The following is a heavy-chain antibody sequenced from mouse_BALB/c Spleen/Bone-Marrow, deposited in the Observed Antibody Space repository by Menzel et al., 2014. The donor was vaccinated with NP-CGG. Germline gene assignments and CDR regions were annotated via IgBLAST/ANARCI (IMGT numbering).Heavy chain of an antibody. Sequence: DVKLVESGGGLVQPGGSLKLSCATSGFTFXDYYMYWVRQTPEKRLEWVAYITKGGGSTYYPDIVKGRFTISRDNAKNTLYLQMSRLKSEDTAMYYCARQLAYAMDYWGQGTSVTASS. V-gene: IGHV5-12*02. CDR1: GFTFXDYY. CDR3: ARQLAYAMDY. J-gene: IGHJ4*01. D-gene: IGHD4-1*01. CDR2: ITKGGGST.